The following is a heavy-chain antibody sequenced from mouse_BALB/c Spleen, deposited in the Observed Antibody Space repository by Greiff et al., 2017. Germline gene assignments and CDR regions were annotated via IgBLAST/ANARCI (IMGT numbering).Heavy chain of an antibody. J-gene: IGHJ2*01. Sequence: EVKLMESGGGLVKPGGSLKLSCAASGFTFSSYTMSWVRQTPEKRLEWVATISSGGSYTYYPDSVKGRFTISRDNAKNTLYLQMSSLKSEDTAMYYCTRGDYFDYWGQGTTLTVSS. CDR2: ISSGGSYT. V-gene: IGHV5-6-4*01. CDR3: TRGDYFDY. CDR1: GFTFSSYT.